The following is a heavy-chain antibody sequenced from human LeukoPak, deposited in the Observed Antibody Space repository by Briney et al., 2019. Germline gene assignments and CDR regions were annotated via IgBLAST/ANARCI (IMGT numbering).Heavy chain of an antibody. V-gene: IGHV3-21*01. Sequence: GGSLRLSCAASGFTFSSYSMNWVPQAPRKGLERGSSINSSSRYIYYADSLKGRFTISRDNAKNSLYLQMNRLRAEDTRVYYCASDDGKYGDYKVTPEYFQHWGQGTLVTVSS. J-gene: IGHJ1*01. CDR2: INSSSRYI. CDR3: ASDDGKYGDYKVTPEYFQH. CDR1: GFTFSSYS. D-gene: IGHD4-17*01.